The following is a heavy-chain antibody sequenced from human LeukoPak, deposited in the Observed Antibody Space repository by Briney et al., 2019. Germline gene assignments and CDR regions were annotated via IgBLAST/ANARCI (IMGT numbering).Heavy chain of an antibody. J-gene: IGHJ5*02. CDR2: INTGNGNT. D-gene: IGHD6-13*01. CDR1: GYTFTSNA. Sequence: ASVKVSCKASGYTFTSNAMHWVRQAPGQRPEWMGWINTGNGNTKYSQKFQGRVTISRDTSANTAYMEVSSLRSEDTAVYYCARGAAEGLDRWGQGTLVTVSS. V-gene: IGHV1-3*04. CDR3: ARGAAEGLDR.